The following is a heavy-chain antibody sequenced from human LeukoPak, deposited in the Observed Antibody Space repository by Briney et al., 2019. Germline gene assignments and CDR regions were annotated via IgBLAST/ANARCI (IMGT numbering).Heavy chain of an antibody. D-gene: IGHD4-17*01. V-gene: IGHV3-30-3*01. Sequence: GRSLRLSCAASGFTFSSYAMHWVRQAPGKGLEWVAVISYDGSNKYCADSVKGRLTISRDNAKNSLYLQMNSLRVEDTAVYYCARGSYGDYEYWGQGTLVTVSS. J-gene: IGHJ4*02. CDR3: ARGSYGDYEY. CDR1: GFTFSSYA. CDR2: ISYDGSNK.